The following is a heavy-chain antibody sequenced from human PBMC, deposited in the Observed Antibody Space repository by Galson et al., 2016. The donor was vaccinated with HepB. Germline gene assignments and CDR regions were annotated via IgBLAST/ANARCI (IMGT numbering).Heavy chain of an antibody. CDR1: GYTFTTYA. CDR2: IHAGYGNT. Sequence: SVKVSCKASGYTFTTYAIHWVRQATGQRLEWMGWIHAGYGNTKYSQSFQDRVAITRDRSANTAYMELSSLTSEDTAIYYCVRNRAVADSSLWFDPWGQGTLVTFTS. J-gene: IGHJ5*02. D-gene: IGHD6-19*01. CDR3: VRNRAVADSSLWFDP. V-gene: IGHV1-3*01.